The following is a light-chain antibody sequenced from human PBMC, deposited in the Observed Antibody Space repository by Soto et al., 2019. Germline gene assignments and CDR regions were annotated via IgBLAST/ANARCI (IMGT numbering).Light chain of an antibody. CDR2: EAT. J-gene: IGLJ1*01. Sequence: QSALTQPASVSGSPGQSITISCSGTSSDIGASNYVSWYQQHPGKAPRLLIYEATDRPSGISSRFSASKSGNTASLTVSGLQAEDEADYYCSSYAGSNNLYVFGTGTKVTVL. CDR1: SSDIGASNY. V-gene: IGLV2-14*01. CDR3: SSYAGSNNLYV.